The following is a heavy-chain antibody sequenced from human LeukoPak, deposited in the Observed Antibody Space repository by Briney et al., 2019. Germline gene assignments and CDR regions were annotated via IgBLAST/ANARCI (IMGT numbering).Heavy chain of an antibody. CDR3: VRAEYFASESFPAHY. Sequence: GESLKISCKGSGYIFTNYRIGWVRQMPGEGLEWMGMIYPGDSDTRYSPSFQGQVTMSVDKSITTAYLQWSSLKASDTAMYFCVRAEYFASESFPAHYWGQGTLVTVSS. D-gene: IGHD3-10*01. J-gene: IGHJ4*02. V-gene: IGHV5-51*01. CDR1: GYIFTNYR. CDR2: IYPGDSDT.